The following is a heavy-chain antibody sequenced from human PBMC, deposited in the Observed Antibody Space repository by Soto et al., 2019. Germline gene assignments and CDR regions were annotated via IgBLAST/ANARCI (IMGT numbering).Heavy chain of an antibody. Sequence: ASVKLSCKAPRYTYTSNYMHWVRQAPGQGLEWMGIFNPSGGSTSYAQKFQGRVTMTRDTSTSTVYMELSSLRSEDTAVYYCARELLGYCSGGSCYRQYYYYGMDVWGQGTTVTSP. V-gene: IGHV1-46*01. CDR2: FNPSGGST. CDR1: RYTYTSNY. D-gene: IGHD2-15*01. CDR3: ARELLGYCSGGSCYRQYYYYGMDV. J-gene: IGHJ6*02.